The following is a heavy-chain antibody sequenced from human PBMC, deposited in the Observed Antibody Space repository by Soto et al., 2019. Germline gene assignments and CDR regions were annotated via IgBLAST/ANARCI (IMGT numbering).Heavy chain of an antibody. CDR1: GGPFSGYY. CDR3: ASAPNRYSSSFRDYYYYYMDV. Sequence: QVQLQQWGAGLLKPSETLSLTCAVYGGPFSGYYWSWIRQPPGKGLEWIGEINHSGSTNYNPSLKSRVTISVDTSKNQFYLTLSSVTAADTAVYYCASAPNRYSSSFRDYYYYYMDVWGKGTTVTVSS. J-gene: IGHJ6*03. CDR2: INHSGST. D-gene: IGHD6-6*01. V-gene: IGHV4-34*01.